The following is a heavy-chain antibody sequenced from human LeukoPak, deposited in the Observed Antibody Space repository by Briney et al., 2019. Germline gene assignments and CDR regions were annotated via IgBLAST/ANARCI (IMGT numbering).Heavy chain of an antibody. J-gene: IGHJ4*02. CDR1: GGSISSGGYY. D-gene: IGHD3-3*01. CDR2: IYYSGST. Sequence: KPSETLSLTCTVSGGSISSGGYYWSWIRQHPGKGLEWIGYIYYSGSTYYNPSLKSRVTISVDTSKNQFSLKLSSVTAADTAVYYCARHLLGITIFGVVSGGYFDYWGQGTLVTVSS. V-gene: IGHV4-39*01. CDR3: ARHLLGITIFGVVSGGYFDY.